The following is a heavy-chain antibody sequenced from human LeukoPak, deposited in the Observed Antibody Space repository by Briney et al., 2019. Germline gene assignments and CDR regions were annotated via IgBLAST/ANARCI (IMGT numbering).Heavy chain of an antibody. Sequence: PGGSLRLSCAASGFTFDDYAMHWVRQAPGKGLEWVSGISWNSGSIGYADSVKGRFTISRDNAKNSLYLQMNSLRAEDTAVYYCAKQGRDWLRDYYYYMDVWGKGTTVTISS. CDR2: ISWNSGSI. D-gene: IGHD3-9*01. CDR3: AKQGRDWLRDYYYYMDV. J-gene: IGHJ6*03. CDR1: GFTFDDYA. V-gene: IGHV3-9*01.